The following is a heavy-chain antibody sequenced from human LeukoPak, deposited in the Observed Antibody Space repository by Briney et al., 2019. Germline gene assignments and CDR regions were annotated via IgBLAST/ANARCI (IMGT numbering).Heavy chain of an antibody. J-gene: IGHJ4*02. D-gene: IGHD4-11*01. CDR3: TRLSDYSTNDY. CDR1: GFTFSGSA. CDR2: IRSKANSYAT. Sequence: GGSLKLSCAASGFTFSGSAMHRVRQASGKGLEWVGRIRSKANSYATAYAASVKGRFTISRDDSKNTAYLQMNSLKTEDTAVYYCTRLSDYSTNDYWGQGTLVTVSS. V-gene: IGHV3-73*01.